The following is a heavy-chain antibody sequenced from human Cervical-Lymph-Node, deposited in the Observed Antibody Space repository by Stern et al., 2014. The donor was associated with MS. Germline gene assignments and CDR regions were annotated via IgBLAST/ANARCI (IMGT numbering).Heavy chain of an antibody. CDR2: IWFDGSKK. D-gene: IGHD2-2*01. J-gene: IGHJ4*02. Sequence: VQLVESGGGVVQPGGSLRLACAASGFTFSNYGMHWVRQAPGKGLAWVAVIWFDGSKKYYADSVKGRFTISRENTKNTLYLQMNSLKTEDTAVYYCARDSSKGGSNYWGQGTLVTVSS. CDR3: ARDSSKGGSNY. V-gene: IGHV3-33*01. CDR1: GFTFSNYG.